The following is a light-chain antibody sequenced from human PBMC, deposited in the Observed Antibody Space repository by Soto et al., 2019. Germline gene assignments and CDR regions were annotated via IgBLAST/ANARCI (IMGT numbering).Light chain of an antibody. CDR1: QSVSSSY. CDR3: QQFDT. V-gene: IGKV3-20*01. Sequence: EIVLTQSPGTLSLSPGERATLSCRASQSVSSSYLAWYQQKPGQAPRLLIYGASSRATGIPDRFSGSGSGTDFTLTISRLEPEDFAMYYCQQFDTFGQGTKVEIK. J-gene: IGKJ1*01. CDR2: GAS.